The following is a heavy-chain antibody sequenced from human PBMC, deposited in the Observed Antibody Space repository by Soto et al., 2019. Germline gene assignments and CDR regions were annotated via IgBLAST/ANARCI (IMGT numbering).Heavy chain of an antibody. D-gene: IGHD3-10*02. CDR1: GFSFSTSA. CDR3: AEAGEMFSFDY. J-gene: IGHJ4*02. CDR2: ISSSGSST. Sequence: EVQLLESGGGLAQPGGSLRLSCAASGFSFSTSAMSWVRQAPGKGLEWVSSISSSGSSTYYADSVKGRFTISRDSSKNTLDVQMGSLRVESTGVYYCAEAGEMFSFDYRGQGTLVTVSS. V-gene: IGHV3-23*01.